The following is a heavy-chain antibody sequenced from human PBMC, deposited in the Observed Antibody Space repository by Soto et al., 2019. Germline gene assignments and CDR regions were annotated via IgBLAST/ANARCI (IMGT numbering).Heavy chain of an antibody. D-gene: IGHD2-15*01. CDR3: ARDLSGGYCSGGSCSWGHYFDY. CDR2: IYYSGST. CDR1: GGSISSGGYY. Sequence: QVQLQESGPGLVKPSQTLSLTCTVSGGSISSGGYYWSWIRQHPGKGLEWIGYIYYSGSTYYNPSLKSRITRSVDTSKNQFSLKLSAVTAADTAGYYCARDLSGGYCSGGSCSWGHYFDYWGQGTLVTVSS. V-gene: IGHV4-31*03. J-gene: IGHJ4*02.